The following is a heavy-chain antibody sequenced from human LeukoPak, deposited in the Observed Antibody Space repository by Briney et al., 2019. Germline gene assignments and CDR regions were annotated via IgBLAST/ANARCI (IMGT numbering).Heavy chain of an antibody. CDR1: GLTFSRHA. J-gene: IGHJ4*02. CDR2: TRIESAHT. V-gene: IGHV3-23*01. Sequence: GRSLTLSCAASGLTFSRHAMSWVRPPPGKGLEWVSTTRIESAHTICADSVKGRCTISRDNSRATLDLQLSNLRGDDTAVYYCVKGDGIGQQPRAYYFDTWGQGTLVTVSS. CDR3: VKGDGIGQQPRAYYFDT. D-gene: IGHD5-24*01.